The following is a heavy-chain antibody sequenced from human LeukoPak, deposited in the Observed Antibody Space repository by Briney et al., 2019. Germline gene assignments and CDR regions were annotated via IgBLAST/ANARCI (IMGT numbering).Heavy chain of an antibody. J-gene: IGHJ6*04. Sequence: GGSLRLSCAASGFTSTNNFMGWVRQVPGKGLEWVANIKQDGSEKTYADSVRGRFTIFRDNAKNSLYLQMNSLRAEDTAVYYCAELGITMIGGVWGKGTTVTISS. V-gene: IGHV3-7*01. CDR2: IKQDGSEK. D-gene: IGHD3-10*02. CDR1: GFTSTNNF. CDR3: AELGITMIGGV.